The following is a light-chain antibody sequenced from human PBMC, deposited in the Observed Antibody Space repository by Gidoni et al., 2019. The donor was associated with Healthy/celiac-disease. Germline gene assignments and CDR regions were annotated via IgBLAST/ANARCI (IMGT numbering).Light chain of an antibody. CDR3: QQSYSTPTT. Sequence: GDRVTITCRASQSISSYLNWYQQKPGKAPKLLIYAASSLQSGVPSRFSGSGSRTDFTLTISSLQPEDFATYYCQQSYSTPTTFGQGTKVEIK. J-gene: IGKJ1*01. V-gene: IGKV1-39*01. CDR1: QSISSY. CDR2: AAS.